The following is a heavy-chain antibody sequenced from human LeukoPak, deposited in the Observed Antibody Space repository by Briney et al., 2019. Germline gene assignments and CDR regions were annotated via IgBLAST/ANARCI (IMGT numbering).Heavy chain of an antibody. D-gene: IGHD3-3*01. V-gene: IGHV1-69*05. Sequence: GASVKVSCKASGGTFSSYAISWVRQAPGQGLEWMGGIIPIFGTANYAQKFQGRVTITTDASTSTAYMELSSLRSEDTAVYYCARIVGGYDFWSGQNWFDPWGQGTLVTVSS. J-gene: IGHJ5*02. CDR1: GGTFSSYA. CDR3: ARIVGGYDFWSGQNWFDP. CDR2: IIPIFGTA.